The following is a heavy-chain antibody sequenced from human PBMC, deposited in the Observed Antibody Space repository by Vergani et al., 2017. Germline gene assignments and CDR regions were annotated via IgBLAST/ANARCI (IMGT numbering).Heavy chain of an antibody. CDR3: ARHTTYTDS. Sequence: EEVLVPSGPEMRTPRESLMISCKCSEYSFGNYWIGWVRQMPGRDLEWMGIIYPADSDTRYSPSFQGQVTISADKSISTAFLQWDSLKASDTALYYCARHTTYTDSWGQGTLVTVSS. V-gene: IGHV5-51*01. D-gene: IGHD1-1*01. CDR2: IYPADSDT. J-gene: IGHJ4*02. CDR1: EYSFGNYW.